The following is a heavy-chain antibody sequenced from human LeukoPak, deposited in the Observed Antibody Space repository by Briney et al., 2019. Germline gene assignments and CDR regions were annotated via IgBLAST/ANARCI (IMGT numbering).Heavy chain of an antibody. CDR3: ARRQGCSSSSCPPDY. J-gene: IGHJ4*02. CDR1: GYKFNAYW. Sequence: GESLKISCKGSGYKFNAYWIAWVRQMPGKGLEWMGIIYPDDSDTRYNPSFQGQVTISADKSVSIAYLQWSSLKASDTAMYYCARRQGCSSSSCPPDYWGQGTLVTVSP. CDR2: IYPDDSDT. V-gene: IGHV5-51*01. D-gene: IGHD2-2*01.